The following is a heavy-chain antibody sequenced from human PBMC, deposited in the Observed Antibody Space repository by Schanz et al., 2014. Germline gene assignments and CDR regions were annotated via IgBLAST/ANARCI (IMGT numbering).Heavy chain of an antibody. J-gene: IGHJ3*02. CDR2: ISSGGGST. Sequence: VQLVDSGGGLVKPGGSLRLSCAASGFTFSTYAMAWVRQAPGKGLEWVSSISSGGGSTYYADSVKGRFTISRDNSKNTLYLQMNSLRAEDTAVYYCAKGRFGELSAFDIWGQGTMVTVSS. CDR1: GFTFSTYA. D-gene: IGHD3-10*01. CDR3: AKGRFGELSAFDI. V-gene: IGHV3-23*04.